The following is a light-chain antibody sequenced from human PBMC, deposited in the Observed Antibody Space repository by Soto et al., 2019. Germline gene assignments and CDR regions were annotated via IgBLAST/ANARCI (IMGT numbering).Light chain of an antibody. CDR3: QQYNNWPET. CDR1: QSVSSN. J-gene: IGKJ2*01. CDR2: DAS. Sequence: ERVMTQSPATLSVSPGERATLSCRASQSVSSNLAWYQQKPGQAPRLLIYDASNRATGVPGRFSGSGCGTEFTLTISSLQSEDFAVYYCQQYNNWPETFGQGTKLELK. V-gene: IGKV3-15*01.